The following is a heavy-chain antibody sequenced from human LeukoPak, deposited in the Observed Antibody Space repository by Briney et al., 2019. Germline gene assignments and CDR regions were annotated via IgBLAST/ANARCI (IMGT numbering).Heavy chain of an antibody. CDR1: GFTFSSYS. Sequence: TPGGSLRLSCAASGFTFSSYSMNWVRPAPGKGLEWVSSISSSSSYIYYADSVKGRFTISRDNAKNSLYLQMNSLRAEDTAVYYCARDPGNYRDGYNYYFDYWGQGTLVTVSS. J-gene: IGHJ4*02. CDR3: ARDPGNYRDGYNYYFDY. D-gene: IGHD5-24*01. CDR2: ISSSSSYI. V-gene: IGHV3-21*01.